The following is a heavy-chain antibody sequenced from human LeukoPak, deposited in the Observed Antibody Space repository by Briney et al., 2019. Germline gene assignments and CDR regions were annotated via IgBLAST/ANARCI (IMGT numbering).Heavy chain of an antibody. CDR3: ARGVDAFDI. J-gene: IGHJ3*02. Sequence: PGGSLRLSCAASGFTFSSYGMHWVRQAPGKGLEWVAVIWYDGSNKYYADSVKGRFTISRDSSKNTLYLQMNSLRAEDTAVYYCARGVDAFDIWGQGTMVTVSS. V-gene: IGHV3-33*01. CDR2: IWYDGSNK. CDR1: GFTFSSYG.